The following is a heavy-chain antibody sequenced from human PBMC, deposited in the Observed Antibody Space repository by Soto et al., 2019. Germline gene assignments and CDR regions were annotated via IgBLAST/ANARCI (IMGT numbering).Heavy chain of an antibody. Sequence: VQLVESGGGVVQPGRSLRLSCAASGFTFSDYAMHWVRQAPGKGLEWVAVVSHDGRNTHYADSVKGRFTISRDSSKNTVTLEMTSLRAEDTAVYYCSKGGRQWLVTSDFNYWGQGALVTVSS. CDR3: SKGGRQWLVTSDFNY. D-gene: IGHD6-19*01. CDR1: GFTFSDYA. V-gene: IGHV3-30*18. J-gene: IGHJ4*02. CDR2: VSHDGRNT.